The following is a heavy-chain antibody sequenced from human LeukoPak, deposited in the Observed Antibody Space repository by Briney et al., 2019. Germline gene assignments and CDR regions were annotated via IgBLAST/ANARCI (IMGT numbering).Heavy chain of an antibody. J-gene: IGHJ6*03. D-gene: IGHD4-17*01. CDR1: GGSFSGYY. Sequence: SETLSLTCAVYGGSFSGYYWSWIRQPPGKGLEWIGEINHSGSTNYNPSLKSRVTISVDTSKNQFSLKLSSVTAADTAVYYCARNYGDYGKRPRNYYYYYMDVWGKGTTVTVSS. V-gene: IGHV4-34*01. CDR3: ARNYGDYGKRPRNYYYYYMDV. CDR2: INHSGST.